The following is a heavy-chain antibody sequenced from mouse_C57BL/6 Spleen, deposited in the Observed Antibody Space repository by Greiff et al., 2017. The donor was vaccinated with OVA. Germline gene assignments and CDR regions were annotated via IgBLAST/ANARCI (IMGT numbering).Heavy chain of an antibody. V-gene: IGHV5-9*01. Sequence: EVMLVESGGGLVKPGGSLKLSCAASGFTFSSYTMSWVRQTPEKRLEWVATISGGGGNTYYPDSVKGRFTISRDNAKNTLYLQMSSLRSEDTALYYCARSGPESFDYWGQGTTLTVSS. CDR1: GFTFSSYT. D-gene: IGHD1-3*01. J-gene: IGHJ2*01. CDR3: ARSGPESFDY. CDR2: ISGGGGNT.